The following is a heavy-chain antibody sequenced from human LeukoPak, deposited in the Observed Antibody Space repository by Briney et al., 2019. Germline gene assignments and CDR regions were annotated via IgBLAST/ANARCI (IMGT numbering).Heavy chain of an antibody. Sequence: GRSLRLSCAASGFTFSNYGMHWVRQAPGKGLEWVAYIWYDGSNKYYTDSVKGRFTISRDNSENTLYLQMNSLRAEDTAVYYCARSYYYDSSHTADYWGQGALVTVSS. CDR1: GFTFSNYG. CDR3: ARSYYYDSSHTADY. J-gene: IGHJ4*02. V-gene: IGHV3-33*01. D-gene: IGHD3-22*01. CDR2: IWYDGSNK.